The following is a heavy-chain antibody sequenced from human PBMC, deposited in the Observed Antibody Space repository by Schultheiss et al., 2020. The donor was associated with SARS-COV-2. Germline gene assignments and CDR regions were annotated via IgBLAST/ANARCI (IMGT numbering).Heavy chain of an antibody. J-gene: IGHJ5*02. D-gene: IGHD6-19*01. CDR2: IYHSGST. CDR3: ARRRYSSGWYWFDP. V-gene: IGHV4-38-2*02. Sequence: SQTLSLTCTVSGYSISSGYYWGWIRQPPGKGLEWIGSIYHSGSTYYNPSLKSRVTISVDTSKNQFSLKLSSVTAADTAVYYCARRRYSSGWYWFDPWGQGTLVTVSS. CDR1: GYSISSGYY.